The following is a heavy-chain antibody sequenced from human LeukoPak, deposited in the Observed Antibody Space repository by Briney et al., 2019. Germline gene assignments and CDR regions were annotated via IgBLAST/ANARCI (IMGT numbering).Heavy chain of an antibody. CDR3: ARDGDIVATMGGGHYYYYYMDV. CDR1: GGSISSYY. Sequence: PSETLSLTCTVSGGSISSYYWSWIRQPPGKGLEWIGYIYYSGSTNYNPSLKSRVTISVDTSKNQFSMKLSSVTAADTAVYYCARDGDIVATMGGGHYYYYYMDVWGQGTTVTVSS. J-gene: IGHJ6*03. V-gene: IGHV4-59*01. CDR2: IYYSGST. D-gene: IGHD5-12*01.